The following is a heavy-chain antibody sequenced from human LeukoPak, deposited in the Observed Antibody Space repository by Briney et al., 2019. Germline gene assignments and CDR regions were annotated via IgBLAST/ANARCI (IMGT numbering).Heavy chain of an antibody. CDR1: GGSISSYY. CDR2: IYYSGST. D-gene: IGHD4-17*01. CDR3: ARHRGAYGDYSP. J-gene: IGHJ5*02. V-gene: IGHV4-59*01. Sequence: SETLSLTCTVSGGSISSYYWSWIRQPPGKGLEWIGYIYYSGSTNYNPSLKSRVTISVDTSKNQFSLKLSSVTAADTAVCYCARHRGAYGDYSPWGRGTLVTVSS.